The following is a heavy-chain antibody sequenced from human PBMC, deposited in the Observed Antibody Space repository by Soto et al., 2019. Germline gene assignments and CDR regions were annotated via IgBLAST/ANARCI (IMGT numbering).Heavy chain of an antibody. Sequence: QVQLQESGPGLVTPSQTLSLTCLVSGASVSGDGSYCSWIRQHPGKGLEFIGYIHSSGSTYSNPSLENRVAKSIDTSKNQFSLRLSSVTAADSAVYFCARDRGSEQWFFDNWGQGILVTVSS. CDR3: ARDRGSEQWFFDN. CDR1: GASVSGDGSY. J-gene: IGHJ4*02. CDR2: IHSSGST. V-gene: IGHV4-31*03. D-gene: IGHD6-19*01.